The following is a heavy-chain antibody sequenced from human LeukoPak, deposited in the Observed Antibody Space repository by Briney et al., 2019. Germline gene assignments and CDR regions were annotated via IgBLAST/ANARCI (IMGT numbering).Heavy chain of an antibody. CDR1: GGTFSSYA. V-gene: IGHV1-69*05. CDR3: ASGEPYSGSYGDY. CDR2: IIPIFGTA. D-gene: IGHD1-26*01. J-gene: IGHJ4*02. Sequence: GASVKVSCKASGGTFSSYAISWVRQAPGQGLEWMGGIIPIFGTANYAQKFQGRVTITTDESTSTAYMELSSLRSEDTAVYYCASGEPYSGSYGDYWGQGTLVTVSS.